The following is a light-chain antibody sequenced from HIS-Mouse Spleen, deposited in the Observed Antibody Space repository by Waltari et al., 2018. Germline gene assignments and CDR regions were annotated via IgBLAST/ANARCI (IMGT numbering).Light chain of an antibody. CDR3: CSYAGSGTFV. J-gene: IGLJ2*01. Sequence: QSALTQPAYVPGSPGQSIPISCPGTSSDVGSYNLVSWYQQHPGKAPKLMIYEGRKRPSGVSNRFSGSKSGNTASLTISGLQAEDEADYYCCSYAGSGTFVFGGGTK. V-gene: IGLV2-23*01. CDR2: EGR. CDR1: SSDVGSYNL.